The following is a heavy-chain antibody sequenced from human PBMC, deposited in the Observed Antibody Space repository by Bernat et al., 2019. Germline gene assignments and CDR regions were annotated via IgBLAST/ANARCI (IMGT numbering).Heavy chain of an antibody. CDR3: ARGGSWSDS. Sequence: QVQLQELGPGLVKPSETLSLTCTVSGGSISSHYWSWIRQPPGKGLEWIGYIYYTGSTNYNPSLKSRVTISVDTSKNQFSLKLTSVTAADTAMYYCARGGSWSDSWGQGTLVTVSS. V-gene: IGHV4-59*11. D-gene: IGHD3-16*01. J-gene: IGHJ5*01. CDR2: IYYTGST. CDR1: GGSISSHY.